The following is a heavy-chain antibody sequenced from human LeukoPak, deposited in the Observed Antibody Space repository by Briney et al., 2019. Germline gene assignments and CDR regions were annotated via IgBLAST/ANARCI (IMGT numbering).Heavy chain of an antibody. CDR2: ISWNSGSI. Sequence: QPGRSLTRSCAASGFNFDDYAMQWVRQTPGKGLEWVGSISWNSGSIDYADSVKGRFTISRDNAKNSLYLQMNSLRLEDTALYYCAKGFSSVPFRHHFDPWGQGTVDTVPS. J-gene: IGHJ5*02. V-gene: IGHV3-9*01. D-gene: IGHD6-13*01. CDR1: GFNFDDYA. CDR3: AKGFSSVPFRHHFDP.